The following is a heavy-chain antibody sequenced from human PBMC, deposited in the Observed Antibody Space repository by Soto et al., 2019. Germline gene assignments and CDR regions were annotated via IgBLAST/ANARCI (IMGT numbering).Heavy chain of an antibody. CDR1: GGSFSVYY. CDR2: INHSGST. V-gene: IGHV4-34*01. J-gene: IGHJ5*02. CDR3: ARDRKAPCSSTSCYRNNWFDP. Sequence: LSLTCAVYGGSFSVYYWSWIRQPPGKGLEWIGEINHSGSTNYNPSLKSRVTISVDTSKNQFSLKLSSVTAADTAVYYCARDRKAPCSSTSCYRNNWFDPWGQGTLVTVSS. D-gene: IGHD2-2*01.